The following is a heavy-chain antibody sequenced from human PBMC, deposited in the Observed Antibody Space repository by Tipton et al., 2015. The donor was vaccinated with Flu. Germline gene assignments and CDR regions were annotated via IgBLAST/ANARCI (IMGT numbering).Heavy chain of an antibody. V-gene: IGHV4-39*01. CDR2: IYPSGTT. J-gene: IGHJ4*02. D-gene: IGHD3-10*02. CDR1: SGSIRSTNYF. Sequence: TLSLTCTVSSGSIRSTNYFCAWIRQPPGKRLELIRSIYPSGTTYYNPSLKSRVTISVDTSKSQFSLMLRSVTAADTAVYYCARLSYYDVDLKNFYFDYWGQGALVTVSS. CDR3: ARLSYYDVDLKNFYFDY.